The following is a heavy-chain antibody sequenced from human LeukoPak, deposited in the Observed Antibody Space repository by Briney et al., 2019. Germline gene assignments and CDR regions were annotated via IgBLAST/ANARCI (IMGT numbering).Heavy chain of an antibody. Sequence: ASVKVSCKASGGTFSSYAISWVRQAPGQGLGWMGRIIPILGIANYAQKFQGRVTITADKSTSTAYMELSSLRSEDTAVYYCARSYVLRFLEWPTGFDYWGQGTLVTVSS. D-gene: IGHD3-3*01. CDR1: GGTFSSYA. CDR2: IIPILGIA. J-gene: IGHJ4*02. CDR3: ARSYVLRFLEWPTGFDY. V-gene: IGHV1-69*04.